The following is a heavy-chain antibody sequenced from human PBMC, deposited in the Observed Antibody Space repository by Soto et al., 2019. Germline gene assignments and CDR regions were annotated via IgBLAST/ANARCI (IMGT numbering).Heavy chain of an antibody. D-gene: IGHD3-22*01. V-gene: IGHV3-23*01. J-gene: IGHJ4*02. CDR1: GFTFSSYA. CDR2: ISGSGGST. Sequence: GGSLRLSCAASGFTFSSYAMSWVRQAPGKGLEWVSAISGSGGSTYYADSVKGRFTISRDNSKNTLYLQMNSLRAEDTAVYYCAKVTRSDYYDSSGYYYFDYWGQGTLVTVSS. CDR3: AKVTRSDYYDSSGYYYFDY.